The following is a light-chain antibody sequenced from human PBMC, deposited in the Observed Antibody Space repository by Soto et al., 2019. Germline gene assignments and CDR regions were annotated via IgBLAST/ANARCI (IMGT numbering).Light chain of an antibody. V-gene: IGKV3-20*01. J-gene: IGKJ4*01. Sequence: EIVLTQSAGTLSIYPGERATLSCRASQSVSSSYLAWYQQKPGQAPRLLIYGASSRATGIPDRFSGSGSGTDFTLTISRLEPEDFAVYYCQQYGSSPSLTFGGGTKVDIK. CDR1: QSVSSSY. CDR2: GAS. CDR3: QQYGSSPSLT.